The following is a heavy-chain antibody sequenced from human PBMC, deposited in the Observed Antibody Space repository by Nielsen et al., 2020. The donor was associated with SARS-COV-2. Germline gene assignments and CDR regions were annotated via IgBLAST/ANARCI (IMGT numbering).Heavy chain of an antibody. V-gene: IGHV3-30*03. D-gene: IGHD4-23*01. CDR1: GFTFSSYG. CDR3: AREPNSYGGKSTFDY. J-gene: IGHJ4*02. CDR2: ISYDGSNK. Sequence: GGSLRLSCAASGFTFSSYGMHWVRQAPGKGLEWVAVISYDGSNKYYADSVKGRFTISRDNSKNTLYLQMNSLRAEDTAVYYCAREPNSYGGKSTFDYWGQGTLVTVSS.